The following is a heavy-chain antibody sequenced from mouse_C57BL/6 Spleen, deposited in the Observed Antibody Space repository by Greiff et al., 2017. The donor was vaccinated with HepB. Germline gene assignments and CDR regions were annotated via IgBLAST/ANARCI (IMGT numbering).Heavy chain of an antibody. Sequence: QVQLQQPGAELVMPGASVKLSCKASGYTFTSYWMHWVKQRPGQGLEWIGEIDPSDSYTNYNQKFKGKSTLTVDKSSSTAYMQLSSLTSEDSAVYYCARERTGTFAYWGQGTLVTVSA. CDR3: ARERTGTFAY. V-gene: IGHV1-69*01. CDR1: GYTFTSYW. CDR2: IDPSDSYT. D-gene: IGHD4-1*01. J-gene: IGHJ3*01.